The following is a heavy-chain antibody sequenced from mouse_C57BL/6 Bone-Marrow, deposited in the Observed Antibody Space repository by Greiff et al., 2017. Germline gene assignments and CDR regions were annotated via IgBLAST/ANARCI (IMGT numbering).Heavy chain of an antibody. CDR1: CYSITSGYD. D-gene: IGHD1-1*01. CDR3: ARNYGSPHWYFDV. CDR2: ISYSGSN. V-gene: IGHV3-1*01. J-gene: IGHJ1*03. Sequence: EVKLVESGPGMGEPSQSLSLTCTVTCYSITSGYDGHWIRHFPGNKLEWMGYISYSGSNHYKPSLKNRISITHDTSENHFFLKLNSVTTEDTATYYCARNYGSPHWYFDVWGTGTTVTVSS.